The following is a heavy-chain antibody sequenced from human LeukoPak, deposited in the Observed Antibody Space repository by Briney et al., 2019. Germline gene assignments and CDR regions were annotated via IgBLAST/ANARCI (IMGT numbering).Heavy chain of an antibody. J-gene: IGHJ4*02. D-gene: IGHD2-8*01. CDR2: IQQNGGGK. Sequence: GGSLRLSCVASGVTFTTYWMSWVRQAPGKGLEGVANIQQNGGGKHYVDSVKGRFTISRDNAKKSLYLQMGNLRAEDTAVYYCATGGDLYCTTANCLPFDYWGQGTLVTVSS. V-gene: IGHV3-7*01. CDR3: ATGGDLYCTTANCLPFDY. CDR1: GVTFTTYW.